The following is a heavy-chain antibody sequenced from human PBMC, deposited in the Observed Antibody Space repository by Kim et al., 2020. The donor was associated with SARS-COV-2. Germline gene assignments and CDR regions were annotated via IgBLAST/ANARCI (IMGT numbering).Heavy chain of an antibody. CDR3: ARRTPPSTIVGAFDI. CDR1: GGSISSSSYY. V-gene: IGHV4-39*01. Sequence: SETLSLTCTVSGGSISSSSYYWGWIRQPPGKGLEWIGSIYYSGSTYYNPSLKSRVTISVDTSKNQFSLKLSSVTAADTAVYYCARRTPPSTIVGAFDIWGQGTMVTVSS. CDR2: IYYSGST. J-gene: IGHJ3*02. D-gene: IGHD3-10*01.